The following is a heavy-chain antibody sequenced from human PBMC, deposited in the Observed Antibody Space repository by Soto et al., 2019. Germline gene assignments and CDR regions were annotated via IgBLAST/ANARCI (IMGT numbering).Heavy chain of an antibody. CDR3: ADSKDCHRTSCYIGPGAFDI. CDR1: GGTFSSYA. V-gene: IGHV1-69*13. D-gene: IGHD2-2*02. Sequence: SVKVSCKASGGTFSSYAISWVRQAPGQGLEWMGGIIPIFGTANYAQKFQGRVTITADESTSSAYMELSSLRSEDTAVYYCADSKDCHRTSCYIGPGAFDIWGQGTIVTVSS. J-gene: IGHJ3*02. CDR2: IIPIFGTA.